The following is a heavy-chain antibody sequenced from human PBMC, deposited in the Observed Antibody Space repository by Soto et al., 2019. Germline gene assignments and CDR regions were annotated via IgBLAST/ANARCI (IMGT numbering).Heavy chain of an antibody. CDR1: GGSISSSSYY. D-gene: IGHD3-22*01. V-gene: IGHV4-39*01. J-gene: IGHJ4*02. CDR2: IYYSGST. CDR3: ARRGSYYDSSGYYPFDY. Sequence: SETLSLTCTVSGGSISSSSYYWGWIRQPPGKGLEWIGSIYYSGSTYYNPSPKSRVTISVDTSKNQFSLKLSSVTAADTAVYYCARRGSYYDSSGYYPFDYWGQGTLVTVSS.